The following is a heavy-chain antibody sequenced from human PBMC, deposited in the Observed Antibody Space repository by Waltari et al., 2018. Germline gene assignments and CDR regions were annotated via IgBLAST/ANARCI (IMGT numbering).Heavy chain of an antibody. CDR2: IYHSGST. D-gene: IGHD4-17*01. V-gene: IGHV4-38-2*01. J-gene: IGHJ3*02. CDR1: GYSISSGYY. CDR3: ARHGLSTVTRYDAFDI. Sequence: QVQLQESGPGLVKPSETLSLTCAVSGYSISSGYYWGWIRQPPGKGLEWIGSIYHSGSTYYNPSLKSRVTISVDTSKNQFSLKLSSVTAADTAVYYCARHGLSTVTRYDAFDIWGQGTMVTVSS.